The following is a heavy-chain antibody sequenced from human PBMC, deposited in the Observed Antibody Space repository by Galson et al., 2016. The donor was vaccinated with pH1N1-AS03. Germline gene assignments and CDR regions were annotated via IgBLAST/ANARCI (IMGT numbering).Heavy chain of an antibody. J-gene: IGHJ6*02. V-gene: IGHV3-21*01. CDR3: ARRSAAVSGTGCVDV. Sequence: SLRLSCAASGFTFRTYGMNWVRQAPGKGLEWVSSISSSSSYIYYADSVKGRSTISRDSARNSLYRQMNSLRAEDTAVYYCARRSAAVSGTGCVDVWGQGTTVTVSS. CDR1: GFTFRTYG. D-gene: IGHD6-19*01. CDR2: ISSSSSYI.